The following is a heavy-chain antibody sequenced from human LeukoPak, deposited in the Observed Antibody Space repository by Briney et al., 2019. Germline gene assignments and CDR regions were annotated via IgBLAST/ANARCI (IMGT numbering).Heavy chain of an antibody. CDR1: GSTFSSYG. CDR2: IWYDGSNK. D-gene: IGHD3-22*01. V-gene: IGHV3-33*01. CDR3: AREALTMIVVDSNWFDP. J-gene: IGHJ5*02. Sequence: PGRSLRLSCAASGSTFSSYGMHWVRQAPGKGLEWVAVIWYDGSNKYYADSVKGRFTISRDNSKNTLYLQMNSLRAEDTAVYYCAREALTMIVVDSNWFDPWGQGTLVTVSS.